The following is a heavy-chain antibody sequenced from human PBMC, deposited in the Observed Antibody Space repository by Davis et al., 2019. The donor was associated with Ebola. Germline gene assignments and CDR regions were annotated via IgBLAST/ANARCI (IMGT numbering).Heavy chain of an antibody. CDR2: ISSSSSYI. Sequence: GESLKISCAASGFTFSSYSMNWVRQAPGKGLEWVSSISSSSSYIYYADSVKGRFTISRDNAKNSLYLQMNSLRAEDTAVYYCAKAWGSSSWGGYYYYGMDVWGQGTTVTVSS. CDR3: AKAWGSSSWGGYYYYGMDV. CDR1: GFTFSSYS. J-gene: IGHJ6*02. D-gene: IGHD6-13*01. V-gene: IGHV3-21*04.